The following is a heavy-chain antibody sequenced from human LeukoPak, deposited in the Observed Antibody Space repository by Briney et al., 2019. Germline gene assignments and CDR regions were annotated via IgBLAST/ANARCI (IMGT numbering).Heavy chain of an antibody. CDR3: ARDCTNGVCSDAFDI. J-gene: IGHJ3*02. V-gene: IGHV1-2*02. D-gene: IGHD2-8*01. Sequence: ASVTVSFRASGYSFTDHYMHWVRQAPGQGLEWMGWINPNSGGTDYAQKFQGRITITRDTSNSTAYMELSSLRSDDTAVYYCARDCTNGVCSDAFDIWGQGTLVTVSS. CDR1: GYSFTDHY. CDR2: INPNSGGT.